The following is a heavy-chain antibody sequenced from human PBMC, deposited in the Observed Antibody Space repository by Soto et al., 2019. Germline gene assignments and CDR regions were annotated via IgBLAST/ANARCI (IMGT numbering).Heavy chain of an antibody. CDR1: GGSFSGYY. J-gene: IGHJ3*02. V-gene: IGHV4-34*01. CDR2: INHSGST. Sequence: PSETLSLTCAVYGGSFSGYYWIWIRQPPGKGLEWIGEINHSGSTNYNPSLKSRVTISVDTSKNQFSLKLSSVTAADTAVYYCARAYYDILTGYDAFDIWGQGTMVTVSS. CDR3: ARAYYDILTGYDAFDI. D-gene: IGHD3-9*01.